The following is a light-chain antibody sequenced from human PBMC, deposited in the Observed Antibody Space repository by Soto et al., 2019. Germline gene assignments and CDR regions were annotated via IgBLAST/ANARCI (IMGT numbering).Light chain of an antibody. CDR3: QQYGSSPAT. Sequence: EIVLKQSPGTLSLSPGERATLSCRASQRVSSSYLAWYQQKPGQAPRLLIYGASSRATGIPDRCSGSGSGTDFTLTISRLEPDDFAVYYCQQYGSSPATFGQGTKVEIK. CDR1: QRVSSSY. V-gene: IGKV3-20*01. J-gene: IGKJ1*01. CDR2: GAS.